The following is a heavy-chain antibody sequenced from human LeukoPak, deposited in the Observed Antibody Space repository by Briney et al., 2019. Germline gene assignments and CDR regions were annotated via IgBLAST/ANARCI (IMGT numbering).Heavy chain of an antibody. D-gene: IGHD2-2*02. Sequence: SQTLSLTCTVSGGSISSGKYWWSWIRQHPGKGLEWIGYIYYSGSTLYNPSLQSRASISVDTSKNQFSLRLNSVTAADTAVYYCAISDGYCSSTTCYNPFDYWGQGTLVTVSS. CDR2: IYYSGST. J-gene: IGHJ4*02. V-gene: IGHV4-31*03. CDR3: AISDGYCSSTTCYNPFDY. CDR1: GGSISSGKYW.